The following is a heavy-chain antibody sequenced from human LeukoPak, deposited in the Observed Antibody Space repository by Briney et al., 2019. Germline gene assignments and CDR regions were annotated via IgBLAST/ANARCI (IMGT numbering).Heavy chain of an antibody. V-gene: IGHV4-30-4*01. Sequence: SETLSLTCTVSGGSISSGDYYWSWIRQPPGKGLEWIGYIYYSGSTYYNPSLKSRVTISVDTSKNQFSLKLGSVTAADTAVYYCARLLGYCSSTSCYSGDYYYGMDVWGQGTTVTVSS. CDR3: ARLLGYCSSTSCYSGDYYYGMDV. D-gene: IGHD2-2*02. CDR1: GGSISSGDYY. J-gene: IGHJ6*02. CDR2: IYYSGST.